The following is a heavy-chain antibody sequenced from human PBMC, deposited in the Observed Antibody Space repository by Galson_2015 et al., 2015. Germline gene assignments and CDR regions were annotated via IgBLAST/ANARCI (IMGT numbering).Heavy chain of an antibody. CDR2: IYYSGST. D-gene: IGHD3-3*01. CDR3: ARAPKLRFLEWKGYYYMDV. J-gene: IGHJ6*03. Sequence: SETLSLTCTVSGGSISSSSYYWGWIRQPPGKGLEWIGSIYYSGSTYYNPSLKSRVTISVDTSKNQFSLKLSSVTAADTAVYYCARAPKLRFLEWKGYYYMDVWGKGTTVTVSS. CDR1: GGSISSSSYY. V-gene: IGHV4-39*01.